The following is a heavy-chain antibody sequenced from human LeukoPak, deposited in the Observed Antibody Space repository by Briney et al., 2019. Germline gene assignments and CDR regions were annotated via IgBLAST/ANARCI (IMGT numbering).Heavy chain of an antibody. CDR3: ARADSSGSDAFDI. Sequence: SETLSLTCTVSGGSISSYYWSWIRQPPGKGLEWIGYIYYSGSTNYNPSLKSRVTISVDTSKNQFSLKLSSVTAADTAVYYCARADSSGSDAFDIWGRGTMVTVSS. V-gene: IGHV4-59*01. J-gene: IGHJ3*02. CDR1: GGSISSYY. D-gene: IGHD3-22*01. CDR2: IYYSGST.